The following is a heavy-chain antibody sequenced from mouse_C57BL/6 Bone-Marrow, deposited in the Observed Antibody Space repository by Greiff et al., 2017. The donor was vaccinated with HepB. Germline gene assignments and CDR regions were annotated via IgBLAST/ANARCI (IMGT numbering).Heavy chain of an antibody. CDR3: ARLGGYDLYYAMDY. D-gene: IGHD2-2*01. CDR2: IFPGSGST. J-gene: IGHJ4*01. CDR1: GYTFTSHW. V-gene: IGHV1-56*01. Sequence: QVQLQQSGPELVRPGASVKISCKAPGYTFTSHWMQWVRQRPGQGLEWIGEIFPGSGSTYYNEKFKGKATLTVDTSSSTAYLQLSNLTSEDSAVYFFARLGGYDLYYAMDYWGQGTSVTVSS.